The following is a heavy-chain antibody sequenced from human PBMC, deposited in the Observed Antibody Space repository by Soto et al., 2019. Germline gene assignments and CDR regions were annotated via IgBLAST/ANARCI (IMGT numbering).Heavy chain of an antibody. CDR3: TRRYNWNDNYFDP. J-gene: IGHJ5*02. CDR2: SYYAGTT. Sequence: SETLPLTFTVSGGPISSNTYYWTCIRQPPWKGLEWILSSYYAGTTYFNPSLKSRATISVYTSKNQFSLRLPSVIAADTAIYYCTRRYNWNDNYFDPWGPGALVTVS. V-gene: IGHV4-39*01. D-gene: IGHD1-20*01. CDR1: GGPISSNTYY.